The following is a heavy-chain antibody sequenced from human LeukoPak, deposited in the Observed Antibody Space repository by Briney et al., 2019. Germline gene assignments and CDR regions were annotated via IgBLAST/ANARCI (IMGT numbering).Heavy chain of an antibody. Sequence: GGSLRLSCAASGFTFSSYEMNWVRQAPGKGLEWVSYISSSGSTIYYADSMKGRFTISRDNAKNSLYLQMNSLRAEDTAVYYCARVSSDFDWLTYYYYMDVWGKGTTVTISS. V-gene: IGHV3-48*03. D-gene: IGHD3-9*01. CDR2: ISSSGSTI. J-gene: IGHJ6*03. CDR3: ARVSSDFDWLTYYYYMDV. CDR1: GFTFSSYE.